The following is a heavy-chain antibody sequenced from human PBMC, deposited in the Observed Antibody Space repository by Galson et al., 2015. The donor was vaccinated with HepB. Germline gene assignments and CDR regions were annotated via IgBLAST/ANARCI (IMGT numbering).Heavy chain of an antibody. CDR1: DYYFSDYY. V-gene: IGHV1-2*02. J-gene: IGHJ4*02. D-gene: IGHD5-18*01. Sequence: SGKVSCKASDYYFSDYYMHWVRQAPGQGLEWMGWIDPKSGDTHYAQRFQGRITMTTDTSMSTGYMHLSSLTSGDTAVYYCTREGHAEYSSGFGGFFFDYWSQGALVTVSS. CDR2: IDPKSGDT. CDR3: TREGHAEYSSGFGGFFFDY.